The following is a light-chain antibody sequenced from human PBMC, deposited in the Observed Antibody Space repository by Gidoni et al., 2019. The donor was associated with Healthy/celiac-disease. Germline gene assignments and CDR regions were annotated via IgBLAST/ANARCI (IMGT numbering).Light chain of an antibody. CDR3: QQYYSTPYT. J-gene: IGKJ2*01. Sequence: DIVMTQSPDSLAVALGERATINCKSSQCVLYSSNNKTYLAWYQQKPGQPPKLLIYWASTRESGVPDRFSGSGSGTDFTLTISSLQAEDVAVYYCQQYYSTPYTFGQGTKLEIK. CDR1: QCVLYSSNNKTY. V-gene: IGKV4-1*01. CDR2: WAS.